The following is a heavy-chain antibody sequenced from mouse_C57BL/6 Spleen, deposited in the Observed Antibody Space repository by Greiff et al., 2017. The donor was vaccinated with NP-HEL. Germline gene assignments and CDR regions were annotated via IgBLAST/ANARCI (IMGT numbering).Heavy chain of an antibody. D-gene: IGHD4-1*01. Sequence: EVKLVESGGGLVQPGGSLSLSCAASGFTFTDYYMSWVRQPPGKALEWLGFIRHKANGYTTECSASVKGRFTISRDTAQSILYLQMNALRAEDSATSYCARYGGTGTRYFDVWGTGTTVTVAS. CDR1: GFTFTDYY. V-gene: IGHV7-3*01. CDR3: ARYGGTGTRYFDV. J-gene: IGHJ1*03. CDR2: IRHKANGYTT.